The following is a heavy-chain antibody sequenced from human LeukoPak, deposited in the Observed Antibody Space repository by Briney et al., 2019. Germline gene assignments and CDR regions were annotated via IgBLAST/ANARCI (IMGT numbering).Heavy chain of an antibody. D-gene: IGHD3-3*01. CDR2: TKQDGSEK. V-gene: IGHV3-7*01. CDR3: ARDKYYDFWSGYSFDY. Sequence: PGGSLRLSCAASGFTFSSYWMSWVRQAPGKGLEWVANTKQDGSEKYYVDSVKGRFTISRDNAKYSLYLQMNSLRAEDTAVYYCARDKYYDFWSGYSFDYWGQGTLVTVSS. CDR1: GFTFSSYW. J-gene: IGHJ4*02.